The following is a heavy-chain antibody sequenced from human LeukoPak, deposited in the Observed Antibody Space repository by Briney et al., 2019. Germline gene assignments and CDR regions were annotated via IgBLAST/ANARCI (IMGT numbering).Heavy chain of an antibody. CDR1: GGSISSGGYY. V-gene: IGHV4-31*03. D-gene: IGHD3-10*01. J-gene: IGHJ6*02. CDR3: AREFGSGSYYGYYGMDV. Sequence: SQTLSLTCTVSGGSISSGGYYWSWIRQHPGKGLEWIGYIYYSGSTYYNPSLKSRVTISVDTSKNQFSLKLSSVTAADTAVYYCAREFGSGSYYGYYGMDVWGQGTTVTVSS. CDR2: IYYSGST.